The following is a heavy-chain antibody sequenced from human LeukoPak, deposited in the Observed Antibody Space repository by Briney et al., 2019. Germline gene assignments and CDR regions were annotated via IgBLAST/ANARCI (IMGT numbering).Heavy chain of an antibody. V-gene: IGHV1-18*01. CDR3: AAHIGMTTVGVVQGAFDI. D-gene: IGHD3-3*01. J-gene: IGHJ3*02. CDR1: GYTFTTYA. Sequence: ASVKVSCKASGYTFTTYAISWVRQAPGQGLDWMGWISNYNGNTEYAQNVQGRVTMTTDTSTNTTYMELRNLRSDDTAVYYCAAHIGMTTVGVVQGAFDIWGQGTLVTVSS. CDR2: ISNYNGNT.